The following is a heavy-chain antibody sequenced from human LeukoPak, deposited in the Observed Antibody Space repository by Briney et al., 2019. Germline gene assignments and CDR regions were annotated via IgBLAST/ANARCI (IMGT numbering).Heavy chain of an antibody. CDR3: AKDLGYSGSYIDC. Sequence: GSLRLSCAASGFTFSSYVMHWVRQAPGKGLEWGAFISYDGGNKYYADSVKGRFTISRDNSKNTLYLQMNSLRTEDTAVYYCAKDLGYSGSYIDCWGQGTLVTVSS. CDR1: GFTFSSYV. CDR2: ISYDGGNK. J-gene: IGHJ4*02. D-gene: IGHD1-26*01. V-gene: IGHV3-30*18.